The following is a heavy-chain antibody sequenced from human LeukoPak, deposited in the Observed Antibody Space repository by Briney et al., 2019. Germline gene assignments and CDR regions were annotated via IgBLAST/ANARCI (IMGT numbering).Heavy chain of an antibody. D-gene: IGHD1-26*01. J-gene: IGHJ4*02. CDR1: GSSFTSSW. CDR2: IYPGDSDT. V-gene: IGHV5-51*01. CDR3: AIYSDTYYFDH. Sequence: GESLKISCKGSGSSFTSSWIGWVRQMPGKGLEWVGIIYPGDSDTRYSPSFQGQVTISADKSISTAYLQWSSLKASDTAMYYCAIYSDTYYFDHWGQGTLVTVPS.